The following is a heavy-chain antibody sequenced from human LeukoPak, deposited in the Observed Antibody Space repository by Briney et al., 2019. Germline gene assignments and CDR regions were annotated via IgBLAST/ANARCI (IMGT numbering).Heavy chain of an antibody. V-gene: IGHV1-2*02. D-gene: IGHD6-19*01. CDR3: ARVKSSGWGYYYYYMDV. J-gene: IGHJ6*03. CDR2: INPNSGGT. CDR1: GYTFSGYY. Sequence: ASVKVSCKASGYTFSGYYIHWVRQAPGQGLEWMGWINPNSGGTNYAQKFQGRVTMTRDTSISTAYMELSSLRSEDTAVYYCARVKSSGWGYYYYYMDVWGKGTTVTISS.